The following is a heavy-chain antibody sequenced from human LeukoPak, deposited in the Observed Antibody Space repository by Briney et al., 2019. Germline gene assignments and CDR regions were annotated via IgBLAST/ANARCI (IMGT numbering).Heavy chain of an antibody. V-gene: IGHV4-59*05. Sequence: GSLRLSCAASGFTFSSYSMNWVRQPPGKGLEWIGSFYSSGRTYYNPSLESRVTISVDTSKNQFSLELTSVTAADTAMYYCARHFSGLRYLNIWGQGTMVTVSS. J-gene: IGHJ3*02. CDR2: FYSSGRT. CDR1: GFTFSSYSMN. D-gene: IGHD3-3*02. CDR3: ARHFSGLRYLNI.